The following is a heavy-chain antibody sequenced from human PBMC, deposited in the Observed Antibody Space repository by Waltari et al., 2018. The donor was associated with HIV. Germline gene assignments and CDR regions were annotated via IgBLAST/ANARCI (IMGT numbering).Heavy chain of an antibody. CDR2: IKQDGSER. CDR1: GFSFGTYW. J-gene: IGHJ4*02. D-gene: IGHD3-10*01. V-gene: IGHV3-7*01. CDR3: ARDQRSMASFDY. Sequence: EVQLVESGGGLVQPGGSLRRSCAASGFSFGTYWMTRFRQTPGKGLEWVANIKQDGSERYYVDSVKGRFTISRDNAKNSLYLQMNSLTAEDTAVYYCARDQRSMASFDYWGQGTLVTVSS.